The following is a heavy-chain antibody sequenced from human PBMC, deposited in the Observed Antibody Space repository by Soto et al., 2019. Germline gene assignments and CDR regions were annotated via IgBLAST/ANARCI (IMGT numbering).Heavy chain of an antibody. CDR1: GGTFSSYA. V-gene: IGHV1-69*01. D-gene: IGHD6-6*01. CDR3: ARGLGRRVAARSYYYYYYMDV. CDR2: IIPIFGTA. Sequence: ASVKVSCKASGGTFSSYAISWVRQAPGQGLEWMGGIIPIFGTANYAQKFQGRVTITADESTSTAYMELSSLRSEDAAVYYCARGLGRRVAARSYYYYYYMDVWGKGTTVTVSS. J-gene: IGHJ6*03.